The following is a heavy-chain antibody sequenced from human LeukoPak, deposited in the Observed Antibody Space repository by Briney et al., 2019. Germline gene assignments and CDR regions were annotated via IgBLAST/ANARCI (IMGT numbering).Heavy chain of an antibody. CDR3: ARHSFYYDSSGLFDP. CDR2: IYPGDSDT. CDR1: GYSFTSYW. V-gene: IGHV5-51*01. J-gene: IGHJ5*02. Sequence: GESLKISCKGSGYSFTSYWIGWVRQMPGKGLEWMGIIYPGDSDTRYSPSFQGQVTIPADKSISTAYLQWSSLKASDTAMYYCARHSFYYDSSGLFDPWGQGTLVTVSS. D-gene: IGHD3-22*01.